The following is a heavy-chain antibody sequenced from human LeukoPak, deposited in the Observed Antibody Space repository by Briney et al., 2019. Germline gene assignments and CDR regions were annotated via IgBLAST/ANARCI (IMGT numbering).Heavy chain of an antibody. J-gene: IGHJ4*02. D-gene: IGHD6-13*01. CDR2: INPNNGGT. CDR3: ARLSVATETNY. Sequence: ASVKVSCKASGYTFTGYRIHWVRQAPGQGLEWMGWINPNNGGTDYAQKFQGRVTMTRDTSISTAYMELSSLRSDDTAVYYCARLSVATETNYWGQGTLVTVSS. V-gene: IGHV1-2*02. CDR1: GYTFTGYR.